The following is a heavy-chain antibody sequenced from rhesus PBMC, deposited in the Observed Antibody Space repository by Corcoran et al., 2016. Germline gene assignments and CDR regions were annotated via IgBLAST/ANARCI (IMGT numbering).Heavy chain of an antibody. D-gene: IGHD2-39*01. CDR2: IGGSSGST. CDR1: GGSISSTNW. CDR3: AIISYAGDFEF. V-gene: IGHV4-65*02. J-gene: IGHJ1*01. Sequence: QVQLQESGPGLVKPSETLSLTCGVSGGSISSTNWWSWIRQPPGKGLEWIGNIGGSSGSTYYNPSLKSRVTISKDTSKNQFSLKLSSVTAADTAVYDCAIISYAGDFEFWGQGALVTVSS.